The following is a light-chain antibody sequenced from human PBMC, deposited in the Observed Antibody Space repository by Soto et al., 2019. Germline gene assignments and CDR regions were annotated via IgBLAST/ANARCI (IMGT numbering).Light chain of an antibody. Sequence: AIRMTQSPSSFSASTGDRGTITCRASQGISSYLAWYQQKPGKAPNLLIYAASTLQSGVPSRFSGSGSGTEFTLTISCLQSEDFATYYCQQYYSYPLFTFGPGTKVDIK. J-gene: IGKJ3*01. CDR2: AAS. CDR3: QQYYSYPLFT. CDR1: QGISSY. V-gene: IGKV1-8*01.